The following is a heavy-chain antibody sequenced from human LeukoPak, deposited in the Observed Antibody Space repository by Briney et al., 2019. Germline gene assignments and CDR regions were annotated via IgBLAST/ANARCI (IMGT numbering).Heavy chain of an antibody. V-gene: IGHV4-39*07. CDR3: ANEIAVAANKGGY. CDR1: GGSISSSSYY. D-gene: IGHD6-19*01. J-gene: IGHJ4*02. Sequence: SETLSLTCTVSGGSISSSSYYWGWIRQPPGKGLEWIGSIYYSGSTYYNPSLKSRVTISVDTSKNQFSLKLSSVTAADTAVYYCANEIAVAANKGGYWGQGTLVTVSS. CDR2: IYYSGST.